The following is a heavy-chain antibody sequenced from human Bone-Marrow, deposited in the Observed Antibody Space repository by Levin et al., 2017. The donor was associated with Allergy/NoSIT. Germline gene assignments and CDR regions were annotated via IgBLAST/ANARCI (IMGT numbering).Heavy chain of an antibody. D-gene: IGHD6-13*01. CDR3: AHTDSIAAAGMPIFDY. V-gene: IGHV2-5*02. CDR2: IYCDDDK. Sequence: SGPTLVKPTQTLTLTCTFSGFSLSTSGVGVGWIRQPPGKALEWLALIYCDDDKRYSPSLKSRLTITKDTSKNQVVLTMTNMDHVDTATYYCAHTDSIAAAGMPIFDYWGQGTLVTVSS. J-gene: IGHJ4*02. CDR1: GFSLSTSGVG.